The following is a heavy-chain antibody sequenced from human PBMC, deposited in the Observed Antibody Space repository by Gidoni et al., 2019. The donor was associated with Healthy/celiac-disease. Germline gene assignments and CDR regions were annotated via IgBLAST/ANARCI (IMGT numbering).Heavy chain of an antibody. D-gene: IGHD3-10*01. CDR1: GFTFDVYA. CDR3: AKDLLRVTMVRGVISHYYYGMDV. J-gene: IGHJ6*02. V-gene: IGHV3-9*01. CDR2: SSMNSGSI. Sequence: EVQLLESGGALVQPGRSLRLPCAAPGFTFDVYAMHWVWQAPGKGLEWVSGSSMNSGSIGYADAVKGRFTISRDNAKNSLYLQMNSLRAEDTALYYCAKDLLRVTMVRGVISHYYYGMDVWGQGTTVTVSS.